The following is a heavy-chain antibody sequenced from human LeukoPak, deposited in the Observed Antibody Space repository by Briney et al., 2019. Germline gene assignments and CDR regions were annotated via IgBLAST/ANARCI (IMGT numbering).Heavy chain of an antibody. CDR2: ISDSAT. J-gene: IGHJ4*02. V-gene: IGHV3-23*01. CDR3: ARDRSGKDLWLGFFDY. D-gene: IGHD3-9*01. Sequence: GGSLRLSSAASGFTFCNYDMSWVRQAPGKGLEWVSTISDSATYSAGSVKGRFTISRDNSKNTLFLQMHSLRSEDTAVYYCARDRSGKDLWLGFFDYWGQGTRVTVSS. CDR1: GFTFCNYD.